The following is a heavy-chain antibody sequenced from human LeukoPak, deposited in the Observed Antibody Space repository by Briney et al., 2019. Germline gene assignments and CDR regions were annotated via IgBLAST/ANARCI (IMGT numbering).Heavy chain of an antibody. Sequence: GGSLRLSCAASGFTFSIYAMSWVRQAPGEGLQWVSAISGSASSTYYADSVKGRFTISRDNSKNTLYLQMKSLRAEDTAVYYCAKVEPFCGGDCYSGFNYWGQGTLVTVSS. D-gene: IGHD2-21*02. CDR3: AKVEPFCGGDCYSGFNY. CDR2: ISGSASST. V-gene: IGHV3-23*01. J-gene: IGHJ4*02. CDR1: GFTFSIYA.